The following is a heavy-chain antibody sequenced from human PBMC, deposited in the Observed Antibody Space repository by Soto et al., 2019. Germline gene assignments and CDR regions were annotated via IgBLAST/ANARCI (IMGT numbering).Heavy chain of an antibody. D-gene: IGHD1-26*01. V-gene: IGHV4-31*03. CDR2: IYYSGST. J-gene: IGHJ4*02. CDR3: ARDGPTWYSGSYHAY. CDR1: GGSISSGGYY. Sequence: TLSLTCTVSGGSISSGGYYWSWIRQHPGKGLEWIGYIYYSGSTYYNPSLKSRVTISVDTSKNQFSLKLSSVTAADTAVYYCARDGPTWYSGSYHAYWGQGNLVTVSS.